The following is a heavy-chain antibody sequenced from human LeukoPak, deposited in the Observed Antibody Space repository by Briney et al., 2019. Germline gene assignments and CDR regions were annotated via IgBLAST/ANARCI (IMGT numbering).Heavy chain of an antibody. D-gene: IGHD1-26*01. J-gene: IGHJ4*02. CDR3: AKDITTVGAPLFGY. CDR2: ISWNSGSI. V-gene: IGHV3-9*01. Sequence: GGSLTLSCAASGFTFSSYAMHWVRQAPGKGLEWVSGISWNSGSIGYADSVKGRFTISRDNAKNSLYLQMNSLRAEDTALYYCAKDITTVGAPLFGYWGQGTLVTVSS. CDR1: GFTFSSYA.